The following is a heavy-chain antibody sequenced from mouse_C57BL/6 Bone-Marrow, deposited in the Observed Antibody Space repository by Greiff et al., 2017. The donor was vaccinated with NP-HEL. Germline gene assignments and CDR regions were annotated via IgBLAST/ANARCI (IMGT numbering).Heavy chain of an antibody. Sequence: EVKVVESGGGLVQPGGSLKLSCAASGFTFSDYGMAWVRQAPRKGPEWVAFISNLAYSIYYADTVTGRFTISRENAKNTLYLEMSSLRSEDTAMYYCARLLLRRDYAMDYWGQGTSVTVSS. J-gene: IGHJ4*01. D-gene: IGHD2-12*01. CDR3: ARLLLRRDYAMDY. CDR2: ISNLAYSI. CDR1: GFTFSDYG. V-gene: IGHV5-15*01.